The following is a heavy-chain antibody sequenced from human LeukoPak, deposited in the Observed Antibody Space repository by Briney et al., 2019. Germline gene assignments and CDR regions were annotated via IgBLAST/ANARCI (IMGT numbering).Heavy chain of an antibody. CDR1: GGSFSGYY. Sequence: PSETLSLTCAVYGGSFSGYYWSWIRQPPGKGLEWIGEINHSGSTNYNPSLKSRVTISVDTSKNQFSLKLSSVTAADTAVYYCARGQSDCSSTSCYPYYFDYWGQGTLVTVSS. CDR2: INHSGST. D-gene: IGHD2-2*01. J-gene: IGHJ4*02. CDR3: ARGQSDCSSTSCYPYYFDY. V-gene: IGHV4-34*01.